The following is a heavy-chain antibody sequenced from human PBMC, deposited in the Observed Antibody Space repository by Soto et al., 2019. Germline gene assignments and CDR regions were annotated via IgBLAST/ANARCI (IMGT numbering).Heavy chain of an antibody. Sequence: QVQLVQSGAEVKKPGASVKISCKDSAYTFTSYEINWMRQVTGQGPEWMGWMNPKSGNTGYPQRLHVRVTMTRNTSIITSYMELSSLRSAGPAVYYCARQRLVDNSFDTWGQGTLVTVSA. CDR2: MNPKSGNT. CDR1: AYTFTSYE. CDR3: ARQRLVDNSFDT. D-gene: IGHD6-13*01. J-gene: IGHJ5*02. V-gene: IGHV1-8*01.